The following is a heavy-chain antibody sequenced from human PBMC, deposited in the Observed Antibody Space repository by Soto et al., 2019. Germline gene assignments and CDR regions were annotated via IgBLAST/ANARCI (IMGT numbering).Heavy chain of an antibody. CDR2: ISAYSGNT. J-gene: IGHJ5*02. CDR1: GYTFTSYG. Sequence: ASVKVSCKASGYTFTSYGISWVRLVPGQGLEWMGWISAYSGNTNYAQKLQGRVTMTTDTSTSTAYMELRSLRSDDTAVYYCARDPYYGSGRFSWFDPWGQGTLDTVSS. V-gene: IGHV1-18*01. D-gene: IGHD3-10*01. CDR3: ARDPYYGSGRFSWFDP.